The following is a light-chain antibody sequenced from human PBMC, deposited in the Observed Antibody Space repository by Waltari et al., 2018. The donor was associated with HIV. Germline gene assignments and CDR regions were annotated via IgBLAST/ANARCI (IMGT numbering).Light chain of an antibody. J-gene: IGLJ3*02. CDR1: SSDVGSYYL. CDR3: CSYAGSSTLV. Sequence: QSALTQPASVSGSPGQSITISCTGTSSDVGSYYLVSLYQQHPGKAPKLMIYEVNKRPSGVSNRFSGSKSGNTASLTISGLQAEDEADFYCCSYAGSSTLVFGGGTKLTVL. V-gene: IGLV2-23*02. CDR2: EVN.